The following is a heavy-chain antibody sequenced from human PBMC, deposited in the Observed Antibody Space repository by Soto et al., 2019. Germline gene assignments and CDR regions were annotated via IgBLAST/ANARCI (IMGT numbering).Heavy chain of an antibody. D-gene: IGHD6-19*01. J-gene: IGHJ5*02. CDR2: ISGSSSTI. CDR3: AKGLMGSFDP. Sequence: EVQLVESGGGLVQPGGSLRLSCAASGFTFSSYSMNWVRQAPGKGLEWVSYISGSSSTIYYADSVKGRVTISRDNAKNSLYLQMNSLRDEDTAVYYCAKGLMGSFDPWGQGTLVTVSS. CDR1: GFTFSSYS. V-gene: IGHV3-48*02.